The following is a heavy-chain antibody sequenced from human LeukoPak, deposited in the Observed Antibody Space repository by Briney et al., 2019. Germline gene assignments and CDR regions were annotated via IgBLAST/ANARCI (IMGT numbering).Heavy chain of an antibody. V-gene: IGHV3-7*01. D-gene: IGHD6-13*01. J-gene: IGHJ4*01. CDR2: IKQDGGEK. CDR3: ARDGTAAGLYFDL. CDR1: GFTFSSYW. Sequence: GGSLRLSCGVSGFTFSSYWMNWVHQAPGKGLEWVASIKQDGGEKSYVDSVKGRFTISRDKAKNSLYLQMSSLRAEDTAVYYCARDGTAAGLYFDLWGKGTLVTVSS.